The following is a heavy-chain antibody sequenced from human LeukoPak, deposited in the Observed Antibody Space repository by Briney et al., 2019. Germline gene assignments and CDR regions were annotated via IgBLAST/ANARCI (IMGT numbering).Heavy chain of an antibody. CDR2: IKQDGSEK. CDR3: VGNTDPSEYYYYYMDV. D-gene: IGHD2/OR15-2a*01. CDR1: GFTFSNYC. V-gene: IGHV3-7*01. Sequence: PGGSLRLSCAASGFTFSNYCMSWVRQAPGKGLEWVANIKQDGSEKDYVDSVKDRFTISRDNAKNSLYLQMNSLRAEDTAVYYCVGNTDPSEYYYYYMDVWGKGTTVTVSS. J-gene: IGHJ6*03.